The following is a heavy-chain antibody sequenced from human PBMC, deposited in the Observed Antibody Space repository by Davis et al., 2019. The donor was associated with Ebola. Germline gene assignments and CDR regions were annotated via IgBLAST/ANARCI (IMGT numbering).Heavy chain of an antibody. CDR2: ISYSGST. J-gene: IGHJ5*02. CDR3: ARGSSYYDILTGFNNWFDP. Sequence: SETLSLTCAVSGGSISSGGYSWSWIRQPPGKGLEWIGYISYSGSTNYNPSLKSRVTISVDTSKNQFSLKLSSVTAADTAVYYCARGSSYYDILTGFNNWFDPWGQRTLVTVSS. V-gene: IGHV4-61*08. D-gene: IGHD3-9*01. CDR1: GGSISSGGYS.